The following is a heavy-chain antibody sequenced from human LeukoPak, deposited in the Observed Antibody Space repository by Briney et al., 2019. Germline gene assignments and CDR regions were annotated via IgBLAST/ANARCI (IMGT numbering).Heavy chain of an antibody. D-gene: IGHD3-10*01. Sequence: ASVRVSCKASGYTFASYYMHWVRQAPGQGLEWMGIINPSGGSTSYAQKFQGRVTMTRDMSTSTVYMELSSLRSEDTAVYYCARSSPRSRGYYFDYWGQGTLDTVSS. CDR2: INPSGGST. V-gene: IGHV1-46*01. J-gene: IGHJ4*02. CDR1: GYTFASYY. CDR3: ARSSPRSRGYYFDY.